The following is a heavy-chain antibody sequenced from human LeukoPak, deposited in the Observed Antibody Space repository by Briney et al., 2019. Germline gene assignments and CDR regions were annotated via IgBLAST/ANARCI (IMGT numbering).Heavy chain of an antibody. J-gene: IGHJ6*03. CDR3: ARDRPGREGYYYDYMDV. Sequence: TGGSLRLSCAASGFTFSSYWMSLVRQARGKWLEWVSNIKQDGSEKYYVDSVKGRITISRDNAKNSLYLQMNSLRAEDTAVYYCARDRPGREGYYYDYMDVWGKGTPVTVSS. V-gene: IGHV3-7*01. CDR2: IKQDGSEK. CDR1: GFTFSSYW.